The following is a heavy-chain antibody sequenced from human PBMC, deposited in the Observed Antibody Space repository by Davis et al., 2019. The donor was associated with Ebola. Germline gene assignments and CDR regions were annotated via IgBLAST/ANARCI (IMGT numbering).Heavy chain of an antibody. CDR1: GYTFTDYH. V-gene: IGHV1-46*01. CDR3: AREVIGHDY. Sequence: ASVKVSCKASGYTFTDYHMHWVRQAPGQGLEWMGIINPDDSSTSYSQNFQGRVTMTRDTSTSTVYMELNSLRFEDTAVYYCAREVIGHDYWGQGTLVSVSS. CDR2: INPDDSST. D-gene: IGHD2-21*01. J-gene: IGHJ4*02.